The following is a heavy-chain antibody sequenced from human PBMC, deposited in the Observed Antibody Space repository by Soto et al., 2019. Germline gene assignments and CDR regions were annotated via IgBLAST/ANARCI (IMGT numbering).Heavy chain of an antibody. Sequence: ASVKVSCKASGYTFTGYYMHWVRQAPGQGLEWMGWINPNSGGTNYAQKLQGWVTMTRDTSISTAYMELSRLRSDDTAVYYCARAYCSSTSCYNGDAFDIWGQGTMVTVSS. J-gene: IGHJ3*02. V-gene: IGHV1-2*04. CDR1: GYTFTGYY. D-gene: IGHD2-2*02. CDR3: ARAYCSSTSCYNGDAFDI. CDR2: INPNSGGT.